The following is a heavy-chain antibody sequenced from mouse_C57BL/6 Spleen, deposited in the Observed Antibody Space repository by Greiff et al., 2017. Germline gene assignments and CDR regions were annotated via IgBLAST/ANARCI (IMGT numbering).Heavy chain of an antibody. Sequence: EVQRVESVAELVRPGASVKLSCTASGFNIKNTYMHWVKQRPEQGLEWIGRVDPANGNTKYAPKFQGKATITADTSSNTAYLQLSSLTSEDTAIYYCARQKGGYLDYYAMDYWGQGTSVTVSS. CDR1: GFNIKNTY. J-gene: IGHJ4*01. CDR3: ARQKGGYLDYYAMDY. V-gene: IGHV14-3*01. CDR2: VDPANGNT. D-gene: IGHD2-3*01.